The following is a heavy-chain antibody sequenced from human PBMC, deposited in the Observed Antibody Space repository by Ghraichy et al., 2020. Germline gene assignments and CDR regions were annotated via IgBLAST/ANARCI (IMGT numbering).Heavy chain of an antibody. D-gene: IGHD6-13*01. J-gene: IGHJ5*02. CDR2: IIPILGIA. Sequence: SVKVSCKASGGTFSSYAISWVRQAPGQGLEWMGRIIPILGIANYAQKFQGRVTITADKSTSTAYMELSSLRSEDTAVYYCARLGKGIAAAGIGVWFDPWGQGTLVTVSS. CDR1: GGTFSSYA. CDR3: ARLGKGIAAAGIGVWFDP. V-gene: IGHV1-69*04.